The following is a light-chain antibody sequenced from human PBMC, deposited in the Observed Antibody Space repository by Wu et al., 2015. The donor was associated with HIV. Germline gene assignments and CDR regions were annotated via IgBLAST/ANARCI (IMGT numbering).Light chain of an antibody. CDR3: QHFNNWPRT. V-gene: IGKV3-15*01. CDR1: QTISNNY. J-gene: IGKJ1*01. Sequence: EIVLTQSPGSLSLSPGDRATLSCRTSQTISNNYLAWYQQKPGQAPRLLIYGASTRATGVPARFSGTGSGTEFTLTISILQSEDFAVYYCQHFNNWPRTFGQGTKVEIK. CDR2: GAS.